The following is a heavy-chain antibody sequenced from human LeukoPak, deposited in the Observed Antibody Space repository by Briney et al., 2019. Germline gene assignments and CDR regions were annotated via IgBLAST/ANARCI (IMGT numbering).Heavy chain of an antibody. D-gene: IGHD3-10*01. J-gene: IGHJ6*04. Sequence: PSETLSLTCAVYGGSFSGYYWSWIRLPPGKGLEWIGEINDSGSTNYNPSLKSRVTISADTSKNQFSLKLSSVTAADTAVYYCARDKRAVGSFGELSTVYYYYGMDVWGKGTTVTVSS. CDR2: INDSGST. CDR1: GGSFSGYY. V-gene: IGHV4-34*01. CDR3: ARDKRAVGSFGELSTVYYYYGMDV.